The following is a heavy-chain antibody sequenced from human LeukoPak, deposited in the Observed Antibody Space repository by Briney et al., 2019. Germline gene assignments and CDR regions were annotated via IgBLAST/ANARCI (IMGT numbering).Heavy chain of an antibody. Sequence: GGSLRLSCAASEFIFSNYAMXXXXXXXXXXXXXXSXXXXSGATXXYXDXXXXXXXVSXDSSXNTLYLHMKSLTAEDTAVYYCVREPTGQFPNLSPDFDSWGQGTLVTVSS. CDR3: VREPTGQFPNLSPDFDS. CDR2: XXXSGATX. V-gene: IGHV3-23*01. CDR1: EFIFSNYA. J-gene: IGHJ4*02. D-gene: IGHD1-14*01.